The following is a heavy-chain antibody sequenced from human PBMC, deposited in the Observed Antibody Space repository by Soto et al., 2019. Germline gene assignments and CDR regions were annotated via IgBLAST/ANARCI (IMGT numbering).Heavy chain of an antibody. D-gene: IGHD6-6*01. CDR2: ISGSGGST. CDR3: AQIAARRLRFDY. Sequence: GSLRLSCAASGFTFISHAISLFRHSPGKWLELVSAISGSGGSTYYADSVKGRFTISRDNSKNTLYLQMNSLRAEDTAVYYCAQIAARRLRFDYWGQGTLVTVSS. J-gene: IGHJ4*02. V-gene: IGHV3-23*01. CDR1: GFTFISHA.